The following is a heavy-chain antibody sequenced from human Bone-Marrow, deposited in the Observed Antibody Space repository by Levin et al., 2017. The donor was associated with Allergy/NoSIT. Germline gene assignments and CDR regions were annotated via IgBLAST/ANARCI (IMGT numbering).Heavy chain of an antibody. CDR1: GFTFSSYA. CDR3: ARDHYYYDSSGWSDY. V-gene: IGHV3-30-3*01. CDR2: ISYDGSNK. J-gene: IGHJ4*02. Sequence: HPGGSLRLSCAASGFTFSSYAMHWVRQAPGKGLEWVAVISYDGSNKYYADSVKGRFTISRDNSKNTLYLQMNSLRAEDTAVYYCARDHYYYDSSGWSDYWGQGTLVTVSS. D-gene: IGHD3-22*01.